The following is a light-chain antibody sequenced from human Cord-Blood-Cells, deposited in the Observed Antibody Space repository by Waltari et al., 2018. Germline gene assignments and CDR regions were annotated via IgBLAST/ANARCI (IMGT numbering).Light chain of an antibody. J-gene: IGLJ1*01. V-gene: IGLV2-23*01. CDR1: SSDVGSYNL. CDR3: CSYAGSSTFHYV. CDR2: EGS. Sequence: QSALTQPASVSGSPGQSITISCNGTSSDVGSYNLVSWYQQLPGKAPKLMIYEGSKRPSGVSNRFSGSKSGNTASLTISGLQAEDEADYYCCSYAGSSTFHYVFGTGTKVTVL.